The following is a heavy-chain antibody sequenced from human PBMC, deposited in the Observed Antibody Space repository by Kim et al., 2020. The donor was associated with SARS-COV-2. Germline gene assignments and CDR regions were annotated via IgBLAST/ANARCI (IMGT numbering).Heavy chain of an antibody. J-gene: IGHJ6*02. CDR1: GFTFSSYG. D-gene: IGHD3-22*01. CDR3: ARDSYYYDSSGYYYSPWYYYGMDF. Sequence: GGSLRLSCAASGFTFSSYGMHWVRQAPGKGLEWVAVIWYDGSNKYYADSVKGRFTISRDNSKKTLYLQMNSLRAEDTAVYYCARDSYYYDSSGYYYSPWYYYGMDFWGQGNTVTVAS. CDR2: IWYDGSNK. V-gene: IGHV3-33*08.